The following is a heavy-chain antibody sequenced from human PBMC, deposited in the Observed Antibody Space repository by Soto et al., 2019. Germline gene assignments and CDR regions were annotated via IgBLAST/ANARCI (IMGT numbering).Heavy chain of an antibody. CDR1: GGSTTSDY. Sequence: PSETLSLTCTVSGGSTTSDYWSWIRQPPGKGLEWLGYIFHSLGAKYNPSLGSRGTISLDTSKNQLSLSLRSVTAADTDIYFCVRDLNGSGDYWGQGTLVIVSS. CDR2: IFHSLGA. J-gene: IGHJ4*02. CDR3: VRDLNGSGDY. V-gene: IGHV4-59*01. D-gene: IGHD3-10*01.